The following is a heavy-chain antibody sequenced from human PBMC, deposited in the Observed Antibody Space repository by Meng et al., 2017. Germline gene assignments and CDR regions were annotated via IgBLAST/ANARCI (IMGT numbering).Heavy chain of an antibody. CDR3: ARAEGGYYYFDY. J-gene: IGHJ4*02. D-gene: IGHD3-16*01. CDR2: IWYDGSNK. Sequence: GESLKISCAASGFTFSSYGMHWVRQAPGKGREWVAVIWYDGSNKYYADSVKGRFTISRDNSKNTLYLQMNSLRAEDTAVYYCARAEGGYYYFDYWGQGTLVTVSS. CDR1: GFTFSSYG. V-gene: IGHV3-33*01.